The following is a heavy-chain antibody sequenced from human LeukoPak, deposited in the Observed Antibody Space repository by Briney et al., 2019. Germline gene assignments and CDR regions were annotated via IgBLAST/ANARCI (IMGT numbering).Heavy chain of an antibody. J-gene: IGHJ5*02. CDR1: SGSISSYY. CDR3: ARGSLWFGP. D-gene: IGHD6-19*01. CDR2: IFYSGST. V-gene: IGHV4-59*01. Sequence: SETLSLTCTDSSGSISSYYWSWIRQPPGKGLEWIGNIFYSGSTNYNSSLKSRVTISIDTSKNQISLKLSSVTAADTAVYYCARGSLWFGPWGQGTQVTVSS.